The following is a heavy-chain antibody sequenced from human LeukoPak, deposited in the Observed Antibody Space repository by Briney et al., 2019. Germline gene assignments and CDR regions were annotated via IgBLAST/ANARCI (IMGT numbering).Heavy chain of an antibody. J-gene: IGHJ4*02. CDR1: GGSFSGYY. Sequence: SETPSLTCAVYGGSFSGYYWSWIRQPPGKGLEWIGEINHSGSTNYNPSLKSRVTISVDTSKNQFSLKLSPVTAADTAVYYCARGRSSHRFDYWGQGTLVTVSS. V-gene: IGHV4-34*01. D-gene: IGHD6-13*01. CDR2: INHSGST. CDR3: ARGRSSHRFDY.